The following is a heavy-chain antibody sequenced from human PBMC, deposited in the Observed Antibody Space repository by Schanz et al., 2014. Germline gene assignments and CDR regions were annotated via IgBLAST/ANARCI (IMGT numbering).Heavy chain of an antibody. D-gene: IGHD5-18*01. CDR1: GGTFRSYT. CDR2: IIPVLAIA. CDR3: ARGPSQGYSYGHNIGAYYYGMDV. J-gene: IGHJ6*02. Sequence: QVQLVQSGAEVKKPGSSVKVSCTASGGTFRSYTISWIRQAPGQGLEWMGRIIPVLAIADYAQKFQGRVTITADKTTSTASMELSNLRSEDTAVYYCARGPSQGYSYGHNIGAYYYGMDVWGQGTTVTVSS. V-gene: IGHV1-69*02.